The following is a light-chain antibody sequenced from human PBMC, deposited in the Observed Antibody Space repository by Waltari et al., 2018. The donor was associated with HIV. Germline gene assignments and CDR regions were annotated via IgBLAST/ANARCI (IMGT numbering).Light chain of an antibody. Sequence: QSLLTQPPSASGTPGQRVTISCSGGTANIGTNTVNWYKQLPGTAPTLRIFSENLRHSGVSARVSGSKSGTSASLAISGLRSDDEAKFICASWDASLDGWVFGGGTQLTVL. CDR2: SEN. V-gene: IGLV1-44*01. CDR1: TANIGTNT. CDR3: ASWDASLDGWV. J-gene: IGLJ3*02.